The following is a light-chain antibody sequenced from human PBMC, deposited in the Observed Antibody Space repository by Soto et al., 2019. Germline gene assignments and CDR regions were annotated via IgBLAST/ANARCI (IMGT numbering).Light chain of an antibody. CDR1: QSVSIN. CDR2: GAS. CDR3: QQYGSSIT. J-gene: IGKJ5*01. Sequence: EIVMTQSPATLSVSPGERATLSCRASQSVSINLAWFQQKPGQAPRLLIYGASTRATGIPARFSGSGSGTEFTLTISSLQSEDFAVYYCQQYGSSITFGQGTRLEIK. V-gene: IGKV3-15*01.